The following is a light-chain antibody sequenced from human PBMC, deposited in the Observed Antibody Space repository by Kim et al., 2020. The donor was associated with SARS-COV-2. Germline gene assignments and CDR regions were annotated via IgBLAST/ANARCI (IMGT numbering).Light chain of an antibody. V-gene: IGLV3-21*04. Sequence: PGQTATITCVGHHLGSKSVHWYQQKPGQAPILFIYYGSDRPTGIPERFSGSNSGNTATLTITSVEAGDVADYYCQVWDSSSDHPWVFGGGTRLTVL. CDR2: YGS. CDR3: QVWDSSSDHPWV. J-gene: IGLJ3*02. CDR1: HLGSKS.